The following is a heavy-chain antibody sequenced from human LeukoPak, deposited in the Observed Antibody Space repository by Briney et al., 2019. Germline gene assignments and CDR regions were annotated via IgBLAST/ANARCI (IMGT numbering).Heavy chain of an antibody. J-gene: IGHJ1*01. CDR2: ISGSGGST. D-gene: IGHD3-22*01. Sequence: GGSLRLSCAASGFTFSSYAMSWVRQAPGKGLEWVSAISGSGGSTYYADSVKGRFTISRDNSKNTLYLQMNSLRAEDTAVYYCAKGYYDSSGYCEYFQHWGQGTLVTVSS. CDR1: GFTFSSYA. CDR3: AKGYYDSSGYCEYFQH. V-gene: IGHV3-23*01.